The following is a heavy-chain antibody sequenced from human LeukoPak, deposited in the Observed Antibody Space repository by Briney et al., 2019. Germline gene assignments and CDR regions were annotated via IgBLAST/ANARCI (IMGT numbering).Heavy chain of an antibody. CDR3: ARSTISYCSSGTCVTPYYFDY. CDR2: IHHSGST. V-gene: IGHV4-38-2*02. CDR1: GYSISSGSGYY. D-gene: IGHD2-15*01. J-gene: IGHJ4*02. Sequence: QSSETLSLTCIVSGYSISSGSGYYWGWIRQPPGKGVEWIWSIHHSGSTYTNPSLKSRVTISVHTSKTQFSLRLSSVTAADTAVYYCARSTISYCSSGTCVTPYYFDYWGQGTLVTVSS.